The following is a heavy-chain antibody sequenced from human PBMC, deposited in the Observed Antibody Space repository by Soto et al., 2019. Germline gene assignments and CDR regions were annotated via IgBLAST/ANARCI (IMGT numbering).Heavy chain of an antibody. CDR2: ISSSSSYI. CDR3: ANRDTSMVTRYYYGMDV. Sequence: GGSLRLSCAASGFTFSSYSMNWVRQAPGKGLEWVPSISSSSSYIYYADSVKGRFTISRDNAKNSLYLQMNSLRAEDTAVYYCANRDTSMVTRYYYGMDVWGQGTTVTVSS. V-gene: IGHV3-21*04. CDR1: GFTFSSYS. D-gene: IGHD5-18*01. J-gene: IGHJ6*02.